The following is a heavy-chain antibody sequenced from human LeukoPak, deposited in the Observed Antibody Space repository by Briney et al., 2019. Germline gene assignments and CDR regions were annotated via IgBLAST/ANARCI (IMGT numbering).Heavy chain of an antibody. Sequence: PGGSLRLSCTASGFRFGDYAVSWFRQAPGKGLEWVGFIRSERYGGTVEYAASVKGRCIISRDDSKNIAYLEMSSLRTEDTAVYFCSKDEFGSSLYETTFDVWGPGAMVTVSA. J-gene: IGHJ3*01. CDR1: GFRFGDYA. D-gene: IGHD3-10*01. CDR3: SKDEFGSSLYETTFDV. CDR2: IRSERYGGTV. V-gene: IGHV3-49*03.